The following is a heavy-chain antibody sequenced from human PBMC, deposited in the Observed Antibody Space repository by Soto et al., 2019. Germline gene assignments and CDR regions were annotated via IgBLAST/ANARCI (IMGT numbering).Heavy chain of an antibody. CDR3: ARSAGWYAIHA. V-gene: IGHV4-4*02. Sequence: QVQLQESGPGLVKPSGTLSLTCAVSGDSVSSPYYWCWVRQPPGKGLEWIGAVLHTGTTSYNPSLRSRVPISRDKSINQFSLDLSSVTDADTAVYYCARSAGWYAIHAWGPGTLV. J-gene: IGHJ5*02. CDR1: GDSVSSPYY. D-gene: IGHD6-19*01. CDR2: VLHTGTT.